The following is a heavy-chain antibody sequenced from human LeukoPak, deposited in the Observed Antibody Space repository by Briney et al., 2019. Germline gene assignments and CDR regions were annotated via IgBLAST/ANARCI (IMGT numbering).Heavy chain of an antibody. CDR2: INPNDGDT. V-gene: IGHV1-2*02. D-gene: IGHD2-2*01. J-gene: IGHJ4*02. CDR3: ARANFLYCSSTTCLFDY. CDR1: GYTFTQYY. Sequence: ASVKVSCKASGYTFTQYYMHWVRQAPGQGGEWMGGINPNDGDTNYAQKFQGSVTMTRDTSISTAHMEVSRLRSDDTAVYYCARANFLYCSSTTCLFDYWGQGTLVTVSS.